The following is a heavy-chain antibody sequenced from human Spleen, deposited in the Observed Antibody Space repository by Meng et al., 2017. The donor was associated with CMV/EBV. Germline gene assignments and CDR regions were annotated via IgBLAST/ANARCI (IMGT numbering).Heavy chain of an antibody. V-gene: IGHV4-31*03. CDR3: ARAVSAAGTLGGVPWKY. J-gene: IGHJ4*02. D-gene: IGHD6-13*01. CDR1: DASISSGGFY. Sequence: TLSLTCTVSDASISSGGFYWSWIRQVPGTGLEWIGYIYSNGNTYYNPSFRSRVTLSVDTSKNQFYLSLRSMTAADTAVYYCARAVSAAGTLGGVPWKYWGPGSLVTVSS. CDR2: IYSNGNT.